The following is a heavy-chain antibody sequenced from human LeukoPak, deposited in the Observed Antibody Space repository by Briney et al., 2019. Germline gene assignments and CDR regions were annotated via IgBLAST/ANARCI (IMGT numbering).Heavy chain of an antibody. J-gene: IGHJ4*02. CDR2: IYYSGST. V-gene: IGHV4-59*12. CDR1: GGSISSYY. D-gene: IGHD6-19*01. Sequence: PSETLSLTCTVSGGSISSYYWSWIRQPPGKGLEWIGYIYYSGSTNYNPSLKSRVTISVDTSKNQFSLKLSSVTAADTAVYYCARDPLYSSGWYRGNYWGQGTLVTVSS. CDR3: ARDPLYSSGWYRGNY.